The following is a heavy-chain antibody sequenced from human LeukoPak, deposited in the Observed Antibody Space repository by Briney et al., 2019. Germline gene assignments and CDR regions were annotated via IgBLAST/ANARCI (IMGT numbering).Heavy chain of an antibody. CDR1: GFTFSSYA. V-gene: IGHV3-30-3*02. D-gene: IGHD1-26*01. CDR3: AKSVNYYRY. CDR2: ISYDGSNK. J-gene: IGHJ4*02. Sequence: GGSLRLSCAASGFTFSSYAMHWVRQAPGKGLEWVAVISYDGSNKYYADSVKGRFTISRDNSKNTLYLQMNSLRAEDTAVYYCAKSVNYYRYWGQGTLVTVSS.